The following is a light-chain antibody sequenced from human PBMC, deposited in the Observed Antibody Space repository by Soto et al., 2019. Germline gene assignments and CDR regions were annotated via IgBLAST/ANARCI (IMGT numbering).Light chain of an antibody. V-gene: IGKV2-30*01. CDR3: MQGSHWPPT. CDR1: QSLVFSDGNTY. Sequence: DVVMTQSALSLPVTLGQPASISCISSQSLVFSDGNTYLNWFLQRPGQSPRRLIYKVSKRDSGDPARLTGSGSDTDFTLNISRVEAADVGVYYWMQGSHWPPTFGQGTKLE. J-gene: IGKJ2*01. CDR2: KVS.